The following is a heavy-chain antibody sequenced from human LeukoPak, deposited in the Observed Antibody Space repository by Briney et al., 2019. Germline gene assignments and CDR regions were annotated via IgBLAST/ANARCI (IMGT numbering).Heavy chain of an antibody. CDR1: GYTFTGYY. CDR2: INPNSGGT. D-gene: IGHD3-9*01. V-gene: IGHV1-2*02. Sequence: ASVKVSCKASGYTFTGYYMHWVRQAPGQGLEWMGWINPNSGGTNYAQKFQGRVTMTRDTSISTAYMELSRLRSDDTAVYYCAREKQSLRYFDWLSISDGMDVWGRGTTVTVSS. CDR3: AREKQSLRYFDWLSISDGMDV. J-gene: IGHJ6*02.